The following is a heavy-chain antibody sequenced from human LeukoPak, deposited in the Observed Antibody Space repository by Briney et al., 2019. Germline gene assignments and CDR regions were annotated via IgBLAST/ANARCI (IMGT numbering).Heavy chain of an antibody. Sequence: GGSLRLSCAASGFTFSSYGMHWVRQAPGKGLEWVAVIWYDGSNKYYADSVEGRFTISRDNSKNTLYLQMNSLRAEDTAVYYCARDRGGEWLRYYFDYWGQGTLVTVSS. D-gene: IGHD3-3*01. CDR3: ARDRGGEWLRYYFDY. CDR2: IWYDGSNK. J-gene: IGHJ4*02. CDR1: GFTFSSYG. V-gene: IGHV3-33*01.